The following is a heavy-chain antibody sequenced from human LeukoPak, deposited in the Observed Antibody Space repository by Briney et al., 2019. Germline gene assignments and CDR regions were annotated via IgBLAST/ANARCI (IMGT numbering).Heavy chain of an antibody. CDR1: GFTFSSYS. CDR3: ARDYNHNFDY. Sequence: GGSLRLSCAASGFTFSSYSMNWVRQAPGKGLEWVSAISSTGGNIYYADSVKGRFTMSRDKAKNSLYLQMNTLRDEDTALYYCARDYNHNFDYWGQGTLVTVSS. J-gene: IGHJ4*02. D-gene: IGHD5-24*01. CDR2: ISSTGGNI. V-gene: IGHV3-21*01.